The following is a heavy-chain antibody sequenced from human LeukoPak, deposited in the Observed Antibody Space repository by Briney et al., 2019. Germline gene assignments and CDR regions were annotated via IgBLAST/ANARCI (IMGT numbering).Heavy chain of an antibody. CDR3: ARISLPDRYCSSTSCYLAY. V-gene: IGHV5-51*01. Sequence: GESLQISCQGSGYRFTSYWIGWVRQLPGKGLEWMGIIYPGDSDTRYSPSFQGHVTISADKSITTAYLQWSSLKASDTAMYYCARISLPDRYCSSTSCYLAYWGQGTLVTVSS. D-gene: IGHD2-2*01. J-gene: IGHJ4*02. CDR1: GYRFTSYW. CDR2: IYPGDSDT.